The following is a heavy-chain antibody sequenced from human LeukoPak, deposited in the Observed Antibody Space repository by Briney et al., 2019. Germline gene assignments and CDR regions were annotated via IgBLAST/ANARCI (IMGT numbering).Heavy chain of an antibody. CDR1: GGSIGSYY. CDR2: IYYSGST. D-gene: IGHD6-13*01. V-gene: IGHV4-59*01. J-gene: IGHJ4*02. CDR3: ARGIASPGPLDY. Sequence: SETLSLTCTVSGGSIGSYYWSWIRQPPGKGLEWIGFIYYSGSTNYNPSLKRRVTISLDTSKTQFSLKLSSVTAADTAVYYCARGIASPGPLDYWGQGTLVTVSS.